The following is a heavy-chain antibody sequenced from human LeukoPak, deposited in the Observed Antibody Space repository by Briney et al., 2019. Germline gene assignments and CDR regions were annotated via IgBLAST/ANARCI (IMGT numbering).Heavy chain of an antibody. V-gene: IGHV4-61*02. CDR1: AGSISSGDYY. CDR3: ARGIGTSYDSSRDAFDM. Sequence: PSETLSLTCTVFAGSISSGDYYWSWIRQPAGKGLEWIGRIYSPGTNYNYNPSLKSRVTISIDTSKNQFSLKLTSVTAADTAVYYCARGIGTSYDSSRDAFDMWGQGTMVTVSS. CDR2: IYSPGTN. J-gene: IGHJ3*02. D-gene: IGHD3-22*01.